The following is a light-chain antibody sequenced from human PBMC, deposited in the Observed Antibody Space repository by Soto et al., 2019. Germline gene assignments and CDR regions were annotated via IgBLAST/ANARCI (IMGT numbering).Light chain of an antibody. Sequence: DIVMTQTPLSLPVTPGEPASISCRSSQSLLDSDDGNTYLDWYLQKPGQSPQLLIYTLSYRASXXPXXXXXXXXXXXXXLKISRVEAEDVGVYYCMQRIEFPWTFGQGTKVEIK. CDR2: TLS. J-gene: IGKJ1*01. CDR3: MQRIEFPWT. CDR1: QSLLDSDDGNTY. V-gene: IGKV2-40*01.